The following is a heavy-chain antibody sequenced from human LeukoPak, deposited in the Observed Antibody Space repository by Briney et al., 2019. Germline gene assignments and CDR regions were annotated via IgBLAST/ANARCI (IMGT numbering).Heavy chain of an antibody. J-gene: IGHJ4*02. CDR2: IKSDGSST. CDR3: ASAIRADSGNYGHFDY. CDR1: GFTFSSYW. Sequence: PGGSLRLSCAASGFTFSSYWMHWVRQAPGKGLVWVSRIKSDGSSTNYADSVKGRFTISRDNAKNTLYLQMNSLRAEDTAVYYCASAIRADSGNYGHFDYWGQGTLVTVSS. D-gene: IGHD1-26*01. V-gene: IGHV3-74*01.